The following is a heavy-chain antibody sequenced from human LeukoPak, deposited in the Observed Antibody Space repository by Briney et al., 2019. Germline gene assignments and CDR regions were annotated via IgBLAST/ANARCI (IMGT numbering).Heavy chain of an antibody. CDR3: GKEGGA. J-gene: IGHJ5*02. CDR2: IGGRGGST. V-gene: IGHV3-23*01. CDR1: GFRFSGFT. Sequence: PGGSLRLSCAASGFRFSGFTMTWVRQAPGKGPEWVSAIGGRGGSTYYADSVGGRFTISRDNSKDMVYLQMNSLKVEDTATYYCGKEGGAWGQGTKVTVSS. D-gene: IGHD3-16*01.